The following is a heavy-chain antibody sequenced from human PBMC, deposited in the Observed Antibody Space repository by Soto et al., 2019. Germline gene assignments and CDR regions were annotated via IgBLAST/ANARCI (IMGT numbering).Heavy chain of an antibody. D-gene: IGHD6-13*01. Sequence: ASVKVSCKASGYTFTSYYMHWVRQAPGQGLEWMGIINPSGGSTSYAQKFQGRVTMTRGTSTSTVYMELSSLRSEDTAVYYCARAIAGSSSWYSTYWFDPWGQGTLVTVSS. CDR1: GYTFTSYY. CDR2: INPSGGST. CDR3: ARAIAGSSSWYSTYWFDP. V-gene: IGHV1-46*01. J-gene: IGHJ5*02.